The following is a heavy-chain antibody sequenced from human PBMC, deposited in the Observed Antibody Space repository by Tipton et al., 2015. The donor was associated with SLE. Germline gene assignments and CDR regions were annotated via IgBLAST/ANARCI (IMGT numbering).Heavy chain of an antibody. J-gene: IGHJ2*01. CDR1: GGSISSSSYY. CDR3: ASTRLDIVVVWYFDL. CDR2: IYYSGST. D-gene: IGHD2-21*01. V-gene: IGHV4-39*07. Sequence: GLVKPSETLSLTCTVSGGSISSSSYYWGWIRQPPGKGLEWIGSIYYSGSTYYNPSLKSRVTISVDTSKNQFSLKLSSVTAADTAVYYCASTRLDIVVVWYFDLWGRGTLVTVSS.